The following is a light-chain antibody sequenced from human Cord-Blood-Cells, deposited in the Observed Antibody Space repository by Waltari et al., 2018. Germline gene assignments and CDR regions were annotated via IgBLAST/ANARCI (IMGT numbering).Light chain of an antibody. CDR1: SSNIGSNY. CDR2: RNI. J-gene: IGLJ3*02. Sequence: QSVLTQPPSASGTPGQRVTIFCSGSSSNIGSNYVYWYQQPPGTAPKPLIYRNIQRPSGVPDRFSGSKSGTSASLAISGLRSEDEADYYCAAWDDSLSGRVFGGGTKLTVL. V-gene: IGLV1-47*01. CDR3: AAWDDSLSGRV.